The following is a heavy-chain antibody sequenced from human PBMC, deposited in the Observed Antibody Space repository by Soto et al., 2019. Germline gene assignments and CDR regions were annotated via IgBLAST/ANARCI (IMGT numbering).Heavy chain of an antibody. J-gene: IGHJ4*02. Sequence: SETLSLTCTVSGGSISSYYWSWIRQPPGKGLEWIGYIYYSGSTNYNPSLKRRVTISVDTSKNQFSLKLSSVTAADTAVYYCARDVNSELVWGQGTLVTVSS. CDR1: GGSISSYY. V-gene: IGHV4-59*01. CDR3: ARDVNSELV. CDR2: IYYSGST. D-gene: IGHD1-7*01.